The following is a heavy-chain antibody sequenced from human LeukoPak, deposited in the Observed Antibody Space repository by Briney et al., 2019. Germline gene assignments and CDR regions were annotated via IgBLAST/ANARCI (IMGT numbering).Heavy chain of an antibody. J-gene: IGHJ4*01. V-gene: IGHV3-23*01. D-gene: IGHD3-16*02. CDR1: GITLSNYA. CDR3: AKRGVVVRVFLVGFHREAYYFDS. CDR2: LSGSPGGT. Sequence: GGSLRLFCGVSGITLSNYAMSWVRQAPGKGLEWVAGLSGSPGGTTYADSVKGRFTISRDNSKNTLFLQMDRLRAEDTAVYFSAKRGVVVRVFLVGFHREAYYFDSWGQEPRSPSPQ.